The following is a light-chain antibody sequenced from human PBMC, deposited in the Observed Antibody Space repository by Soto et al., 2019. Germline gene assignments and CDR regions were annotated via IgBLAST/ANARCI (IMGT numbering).Light chain of an antibody. CDR2: LGS. CDR3: MQALEPLYT. J-gene: IGKJ2*01. CDR1: QDLMHSNGHVY. Sequence: DIVLTQSPVTLPVTPGEPASISCRSSQDLMHSNGHVYLDWYLQKPGQSPQLLIYLGSNRASGVPVGFSGTGSGGDFTLKISKVEAEEVGFYCCMQALEPLYTFGQETELDIK. V-gene: IGKV2-28*01.